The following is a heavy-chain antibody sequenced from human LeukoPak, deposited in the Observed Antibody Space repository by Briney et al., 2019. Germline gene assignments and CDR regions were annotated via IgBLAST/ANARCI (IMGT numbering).Heavy chain of an antibody. V-gene: IGHV4-61*08. Sequence: SETLSLTCTVSGGSISSGDYYWSWIRQPPGKGLEWIGYIYYSGSTNYNPSLKSRVTISVDTSKNQLSLKLSSVTAADTAVYYCAGCSSTSCYRVDYWGQGTLVTVSS. CDR3: AGCSSTSCYRVDY. J-gene: IGHJ4*02. CDR1: GGSISSGDYY. CDR2: IYYSGST. D-gene: IGHD2-2*02.